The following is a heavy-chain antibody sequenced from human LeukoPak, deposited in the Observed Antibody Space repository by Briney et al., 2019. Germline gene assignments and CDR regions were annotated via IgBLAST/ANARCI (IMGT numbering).Heavy chain of an antibody. CDR3: ARHGALCTGGSCTRFDP. Sequence: SETLSLSCTVSGGSLSSSNYYWGWIRQPPGKGLEWIGTIYYSGSTYYNSSLKSPVTISVDTSKNHFSLKVSSVTATGTAMYYCARHGALCTGGSCTRFDPWGQGTLVTVSS. CDR2: IYYSGST. J-gene: IGHJ5*02. V-gene: IGHV4-39*01. D-gene: IGHD2-15*01. CDR1: GGSLSSSNYY.